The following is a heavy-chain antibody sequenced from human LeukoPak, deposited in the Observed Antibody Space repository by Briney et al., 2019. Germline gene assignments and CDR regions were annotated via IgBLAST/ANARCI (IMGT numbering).Heavy chain of an antibody. J-gene: IGHJ4*02. CDR2: ISSSSSYI. CDR1: GFTFSSYW. CDR3: ARGSPEFGMFDY. V-gene: IGHV3-21*01. Sequence: GGSLRLSCIGSGFTFSSYWMSWVRQAPGKGLEWVSSISSSSSYIYYADSVKGRFTISRDNAKNSLYLQMNSLRAEDTAVYYCARGSPEFGMFDYWGQGTLVTVSS. D-gene: IGHD3-16*01.